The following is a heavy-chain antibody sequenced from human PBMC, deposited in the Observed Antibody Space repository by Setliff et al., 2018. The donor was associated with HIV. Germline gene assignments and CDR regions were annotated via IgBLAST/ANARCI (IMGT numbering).Heavy chain of an antibody. D-gene: IGHD6-13*01. CDR1: GGSISSSSYY. Sequence: PSETLSLTCTVSGGSISSSSYYWGWIRQPPGKGLQWIGSIYYRGSTYYNPSLKSRVTISVDTSKNQFSLKLRSVTAADTALYYCARGKYRSRWYASDHYYIDVWGKGTTVTVSS. CDR3: ARGKYRSRWYASDHYYIDV. CDR2: IYYRGST. J-gene: IGHJ6*03. V-gene: IGHV4-39*01.